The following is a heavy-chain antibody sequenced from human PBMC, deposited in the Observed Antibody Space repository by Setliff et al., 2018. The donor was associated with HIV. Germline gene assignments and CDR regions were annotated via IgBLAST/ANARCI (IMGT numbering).Heavy chain of an antibody. V-gene: IGHV4-34*01. CDR3: ARGFEGYCSGASCHWFDS. J-gene: IGHJ5*01. D-gene: IGHD2-15*01. CDR1: GGSLTDYD. CDR2: ISHSGRT. Sequence: PSETLSLTCAVYGGSLTDYDWTWIRQTPAKGLEWIGEISHSGRTNYNPSLKTRLIISRDTSKNQFSLRLSSATVADTAIYYCARGFEGYCSGASCHWFDSWGQGTTVTVSS.